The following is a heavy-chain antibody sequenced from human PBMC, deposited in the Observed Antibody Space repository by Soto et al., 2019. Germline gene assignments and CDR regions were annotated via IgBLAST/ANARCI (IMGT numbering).Heavy chain of an antibody. D-gene: IGHD6-19*01. Sequence: GGSLRLSCAASGFTFSSYWMSWVRQAPGKGLEWVANIKQDGSEKYYVDSVKGRCTISRDNAKNSLYLQMNSLRAEDTAVYYCARPWSSGWYGAFDIWGQGTMVTVSS. J-gene: IGHJ3*02. CDR1: GFTFSSYW. CDR2: IKQDGSEK. CDR3: ARPWSSGWYGAFDI. V-gene: IGHV3-7*01.